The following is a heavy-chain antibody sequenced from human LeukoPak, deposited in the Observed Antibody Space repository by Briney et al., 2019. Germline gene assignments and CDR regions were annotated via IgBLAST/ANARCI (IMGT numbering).Heavy chain of an antibody. D-gene: IGHD2-8*01. V-gene: IGHV3-7*01. J-gene: IGHJ6*03. CDR2: IKQDGSEK. Sequence: GGSLRLSCAASGFTFSSYWMSWVRQAPGKGLEWVANIKQDGSEKYYVDSVKGRFTISRDNAKNSLYLQMNSLRAEDTAVYYCAKDRCSNGIGCFYYYMDVWGKGTTVTISS. CDR1: GFTFSSYW. CDR3: AKDRCSNGIGCFYYYMDV.